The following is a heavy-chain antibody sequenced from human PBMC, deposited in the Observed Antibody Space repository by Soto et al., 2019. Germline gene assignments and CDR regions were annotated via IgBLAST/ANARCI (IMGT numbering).Heavy chain of an antibody. CDR3: ASDTVVDKFDY. CDR2: IYYNGIT. CDR1: GDSISTINYY. V-gene: IGHV4-39*02. D-gene: IGHD2-15*01. J-gene: IGHJ4*02. Sequence: QLQLQESGPGLVKPSETLSLTCTVSGDSISTINYYWGWIRQPPGKGLEWIGSIYYNGITYYNPSLKSRVTISVDTSKKHFSLKMISVTAADTAVYFCASDTVVDKFDYWGQGTLVTVSS.